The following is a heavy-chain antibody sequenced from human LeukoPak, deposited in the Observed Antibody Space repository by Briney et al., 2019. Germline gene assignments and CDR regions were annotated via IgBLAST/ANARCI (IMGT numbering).Heavy chain of an antibody. J-gene: IGHJ6*02. CDR3: AGGTLRVPAAKVDRYYYFYALDV. V-gene: IGHV3-53*01. D-gene: IGHD2-2*01. CDR2: IYSGGST. Sequence: GGSLRLSCAASGFTVSSNYMSWVRQAPGKGLEWVSVIYSGGSTCYADSVKGRFTISRDHSKNTLHLQMNSLRAEDTAMYYCAGGTLRVPAAKVDRYYYFYALDVWGQGTTVTVSS. CDR1: GFTVSSNY.